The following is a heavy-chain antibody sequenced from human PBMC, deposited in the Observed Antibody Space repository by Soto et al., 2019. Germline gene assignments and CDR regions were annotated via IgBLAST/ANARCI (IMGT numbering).Heavy chain of an antibody. J-gene: IGHJ4*02. CDR1: GYTFTSYG. CDR2: ISAYNGNT. D-gene: IGHD5-18*01. V-gene: IGHV1-18*01. CDR3: APHTLDTGMPSGY. Sequence: ASVKVSCKASGYTFTSYGISWVRQSPGQGLEWMGWISAYNGNTNYAQKLQGRVTLTTDTSTSTAYMELRSLRSDDTAVYYCAPHTLDTGMPSGYWGQGTLVTVSS.